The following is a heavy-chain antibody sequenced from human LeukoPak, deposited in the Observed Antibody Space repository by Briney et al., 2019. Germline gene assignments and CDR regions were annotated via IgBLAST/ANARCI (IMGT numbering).Heavy chain of an antibody. Sequence: PSETLSLTCTVSGGSISSSSYYWGWIRQPPGKGLEWIGSIYYSGSTYYNPSLKSRVTISVDTSKNQFSLKLSSVTAADTAVYYCASPGVGATYYFDLWGQGTLVTVSS. D-gene: IGHD1-26*01. CDR1: GGSISSSSYY. CDR2: IYYSGST. CDR3: ASPGVGATYYFDL. V-gene: IGHV4-39*07. J-gene: IGHJ4*02.